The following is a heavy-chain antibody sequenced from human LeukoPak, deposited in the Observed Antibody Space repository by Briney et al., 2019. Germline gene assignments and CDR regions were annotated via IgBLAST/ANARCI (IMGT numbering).Heavy chain of an antibody. CDR3: ARSSEGRYYYDSSGYSYYYYYMDV. D-gene: IGHD3-22*01. V-gene: IGHV4-59*01. J-gene: IGHJ6*03. Sequence: SETLSLTCTVSGGSISSYYWSWIRQPPGKGLEWIGYIYYSGSTSYNPSLKSRVTISVDTSKNQFSLKLSSVTAADTAVYYCARSSEGRYYYDSSGYSYYYYYMDVWGKGTTVTIS. CDR1: GGSISSYY. CDR2: IYYSGST.